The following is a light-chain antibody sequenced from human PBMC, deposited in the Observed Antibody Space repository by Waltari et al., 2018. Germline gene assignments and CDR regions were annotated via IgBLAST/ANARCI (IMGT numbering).Light chain of an antibody. CDR2: KAS. J-gene: IGKJ1*01. CDR1: KSISSW. CDR3: QQYNSYQT. Sequence: DIQMTQSPSTLSASVGDRVTITCRASKSISSWLAWYQQKPGKAPKLLIYKASSLESGVPSRCSGSGSGTEFTLTISSLQPDDFATYYCQQYNSYQTFGQGTKVEIK. V-gene: IGKV1-5*03.